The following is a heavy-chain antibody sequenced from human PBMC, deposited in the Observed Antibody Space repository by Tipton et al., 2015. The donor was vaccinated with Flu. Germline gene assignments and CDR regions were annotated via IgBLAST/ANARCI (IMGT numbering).Heavy chain of an antibody. V-gene: IGHV1-69*06. CDR3: ARGRGVAIAYYYYLDV. Sequence: QLVQSGAEVKKPGSSVKVSCKASGGTFSNHAISWVRQAPGQGLEWMGGINPIFGTANYAQKFQGRVTITADKSTSTAYMELSSLRSEDTAVYFCARGRGVAIAYYYYLDVWGKGTTVTVSS. CDR2: INPIFGTA. J-gene: IGHJ6*03. CDR1: GGTFSNHA. D-gene: IGHD2-21*01.